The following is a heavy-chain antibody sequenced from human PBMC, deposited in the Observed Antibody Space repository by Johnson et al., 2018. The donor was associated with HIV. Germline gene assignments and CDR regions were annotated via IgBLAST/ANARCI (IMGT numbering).Heavy chain of an antibody. Sequence: VQLVESGGGVVQPGGSLRLSCAASGFTFSSFGMHWVRQAPGKGLEWVAFIRYDGSNKYFAASVKGRFTISRDNSKNTLYLQMNSLRAEDTALYFCARVAVSTAAGGVPLDIWGPGTMVTVSA. J-gene: IGHJ3*02. CDR1: GFTFSSFG. V-gene: IGHV3-30*02. D-gene: IGHD2-2*01. CDR2: IRYDGSNK. CDR3: ARVAVSTAAGGVPLDI.